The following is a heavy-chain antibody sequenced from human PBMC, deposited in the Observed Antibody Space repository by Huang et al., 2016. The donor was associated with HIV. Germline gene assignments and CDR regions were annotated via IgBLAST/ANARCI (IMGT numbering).Heavy chain of an antibody. D-gene: IGHD3-22*01. CDR1: GYTLTELS. Sequence: QVQLVQSGAEVKQPGASVKVSCKVSGYTLTELSMHWVRQAPGKGLEGMGVFEPEDGETIYAQKFQGRVTMTEDTSTDTAYMELSSLRSEDTAVYYCATVYRRFRNHDSGDYYFDYWDQGTLVTVSS. V-gene: IGHV1-24*01. J-gene: IGHJ4*02. CDR2: FEPEDGET. CDR3: ATVYRRFRNHDSGDYYFDY.